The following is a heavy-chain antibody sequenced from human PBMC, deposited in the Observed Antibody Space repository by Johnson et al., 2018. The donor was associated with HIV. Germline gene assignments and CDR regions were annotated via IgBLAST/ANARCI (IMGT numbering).Heavy chain of an antibody. CDR1: GFTFDDYG. Sequence: VQLVESGGGVVRPGGSLRLSCAASGFTFDDYGMSWVRQATGKGLEWVSAIGTAGDTYYPGSVKGRFTISRENAKNSLYLQMNSLRAGDTAVYYCARDGGFVGAFDIWGQGTMVIVSS. V-gene: IGHV3-13*01. CDR2: IGTAGDT. J-gene: IGHJ3*02. CDR3: ARDGGFVGAFDI. D-gene: IGHD3-16*01.